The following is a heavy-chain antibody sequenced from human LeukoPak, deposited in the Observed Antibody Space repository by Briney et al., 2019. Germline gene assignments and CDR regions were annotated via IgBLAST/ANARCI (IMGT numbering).Heavy chain of an antibody. CDR2: INPNSGGT. D-gene: IGHD6-19*01. V-gene: IGHV1-2*02. CDR1: IYTFTSYY. J-gene: IGHJ4*02. Sequence: ASVKVSCKASIYTFTSYYMHWVRQAPGQGLEWMGWINPNSGGTNYAQKFQGRVTMTRDTSISTAYMELSGLRSDDTAIYYCAREAVAGTTNFDYWGQGTLVTVSS. CDR3: AREAVAGTTNFDY.